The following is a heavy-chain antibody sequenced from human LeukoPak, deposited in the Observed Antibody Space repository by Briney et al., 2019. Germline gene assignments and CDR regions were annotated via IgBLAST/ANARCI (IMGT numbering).Heavy chain of an antibody. J-gene: IGHJ6*02. CDR1: GFTFSSYE. D-gene: IGHD6-13*01. V-gene: IGHV3-48*03. CDR2: ISSSGTTK. Sequence: PGGSLRLSCAASGFTFSSYEMNWVRQGPGKGLEWVSYISSSGTTKYYADSVKGRFTISRDNAKNSLYLQMNSLRAEDTAVYYCARVAGRHYYYCMDVWGQGTTVTVSS. CDR3: ARVAGRHYYYCMDV.